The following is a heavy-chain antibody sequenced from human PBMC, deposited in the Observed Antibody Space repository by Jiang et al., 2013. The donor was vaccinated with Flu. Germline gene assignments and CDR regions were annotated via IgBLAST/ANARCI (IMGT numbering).Heavy chain of an antibody. CDR2: LYWDDDK. CDR3: AHRRGMATIFDY. V-gene: IGHV2-5*02. CDR1: GFSLSTSGVG. J-gene: IGHJ4*02. D-gene: IGHD5-24*01. Sequence: PTQTLTLTCTFSGFSLSTSGVGVGWIRQPPGKALEWLALLYWDDDKQYSPSLKSRLTITKDTSKNQVVLTMTNMDPVDTASYYCAHRRGMATIFDYWGQGTLVTVSS.